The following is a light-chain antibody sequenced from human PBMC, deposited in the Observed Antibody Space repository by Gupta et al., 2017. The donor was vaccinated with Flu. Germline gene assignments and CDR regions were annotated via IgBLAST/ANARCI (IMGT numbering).Light chain of an antibody. V-gene: IGLV3-1*01. CDR1: KLVEKN. Sequence: SYELIQSPSVSVFPGQTPNVTCPGHKLVEKNVSWYQQKSGQSPILVVYQDDRRPSGISERFSASNSGKTATLTISGAQATDEAVYYCQAWDGDVVIVFGGGTRVTVL. J-gene: IGLJ3*02. CDR2: QDD. CDR3: QAWDGDVVIV.